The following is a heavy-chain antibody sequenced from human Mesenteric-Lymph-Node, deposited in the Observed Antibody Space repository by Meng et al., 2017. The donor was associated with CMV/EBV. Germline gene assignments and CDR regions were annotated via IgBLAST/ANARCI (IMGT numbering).Heavy chain of an antibody. V-gene: IGHV4-39*01. CDR3: ARRARGGSFEY. J-gene: IGHJ4*02. D-gene: IGHD6-25*01. Sequence: SETLSLTCTVSGGSISSSSYYWGWIRQPPGKGLEWIGSIYHSGSTYYNPSLKSRVTISVDTSKNQFSLKLSSVTAGDTAVYYCARRARGGSFEYWGQGALVTVSS. CDR2: IYHSGST. CDR1: GGSISSSSYY.